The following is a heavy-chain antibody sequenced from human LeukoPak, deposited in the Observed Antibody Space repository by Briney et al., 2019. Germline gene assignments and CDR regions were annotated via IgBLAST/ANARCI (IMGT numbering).Heavy chain of an antibody. J-gene: IGHJ4*02. CDR3: ARRTDRCGDCYSPYYFDY. D-gene: IGHD2-21*02. CDR1: GGSIRSSY. CDR2: INHSGST. Sequence: PSETLSLTCTVSGGSIRSSYWSWIRQPPGKGREWVGEINHSGSTNYNPSLKSRVSISVDTSKNQFSVKLSSVTAADTAVYYVARRTDRCGDCYSPYYFDYWGQETLVTVSS. V-gene: IGHV4-34*01.